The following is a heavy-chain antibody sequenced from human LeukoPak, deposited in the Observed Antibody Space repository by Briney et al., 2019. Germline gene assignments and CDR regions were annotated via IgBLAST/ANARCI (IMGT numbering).Heavy chain of an antibody. CDR1: GFTFSSYA. Sequence: GGSLRLSCAASGFTFSSYAMSWVRQAPGKGLEWISAISGSGGSTYYVDSVKGRFTISRDNSKNTLYLQMDSLRVEDTAVCYCAKLPVAGLYFDYWGQGTLVTVSS. CDR2: ISGSGGST. J-gene: IGHJ4*02. V-gene: IGHV3-23*01. D-gene: IGHD6-19*01. CDR3: AKLPVAGLYFDY.